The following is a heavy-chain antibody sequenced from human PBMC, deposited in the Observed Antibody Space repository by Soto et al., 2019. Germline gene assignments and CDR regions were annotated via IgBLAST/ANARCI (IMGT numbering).Heavy chain of an antibody. D-gene: IGHD3-16*01. CDR2: ISATGGNI. CDR3: AKVAGGLGYFDL. CDR1: GFTFSDYA. J-gene: IGHJ2*01. V-gene: IGHV3-23*01. Sequence: GGSLRLSCVASGFTFSDYAMTWVRQAPGKGLEWVATISATGGNIEYTDSLKGRFTIPRDNSKNTLYLQLNGLTSDDTAVHYCAKVAGGLGYFDLWGRGTLVTVSS.